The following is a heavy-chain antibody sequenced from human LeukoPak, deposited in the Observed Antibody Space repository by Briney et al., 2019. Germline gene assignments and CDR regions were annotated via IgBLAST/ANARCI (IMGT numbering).Heavy chain of an antibody. D-gene: IGHD3-3*01. J-gene: IGHJ6*03. Sequence: PGGSLRLSCAASGFTFSSYAMSWVRQAPGKGLEWVSAISGSGGSTYYADSVKGRFTISRDNSKNTLYLQMNSLRAEDTAVYYCAKSGRSLKELRFLEWPRDYYYYMDVWGKGTTVTVSS. CDR1: GFTFSSYA. CDR2: ISGSGGST. V-gene: IGHV3-23*01. CDR3: AKSGRSLKELRFLEWPRDYYYYMDV.